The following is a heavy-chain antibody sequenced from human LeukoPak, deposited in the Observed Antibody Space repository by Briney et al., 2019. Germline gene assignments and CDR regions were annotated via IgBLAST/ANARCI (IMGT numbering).Heavy chain of an antibody. CDR1: GGSFSGYY. J-gene: IGHJ6*02. V-gene: IGHV4-34*01. Sequence: PSETLSLTCAVYGGSFSGYYWSWIRQPPGKGLEWIGEINHSGSTNYNPSLKSRVTISVDTSKNQFSLKLSSVTAADTAVYYCARGPINYYYYGMDVWGQGTTVTVSS. CDR3: ARGPINYYYYGMDV. CDR2: INHSGST.